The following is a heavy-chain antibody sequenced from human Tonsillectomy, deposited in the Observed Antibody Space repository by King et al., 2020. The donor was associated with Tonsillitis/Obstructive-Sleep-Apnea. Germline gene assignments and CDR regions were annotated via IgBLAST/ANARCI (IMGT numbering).Heavy chain of an antibody. CDR1: GGSFSGYY. CDR2: INHSGST. CDR3: SRGRRGYSGYDTRRRGYVEP. J-gene: IGHJ2*01. V-gene: IGHV4-34*01. Sequence: VQLQQWGAGLLKPSETLSLTCAVYGGSFSGYYWSWIRQPPGKGLEWIGEINHSGSTNYNPPLKSRVTIAVAKSKNKISLKLSSVTAAATAVYYCSRGRRGYSGYDTRRRGYVEPSGPGALCSVSS. D-gene: IGHD5-12*01.